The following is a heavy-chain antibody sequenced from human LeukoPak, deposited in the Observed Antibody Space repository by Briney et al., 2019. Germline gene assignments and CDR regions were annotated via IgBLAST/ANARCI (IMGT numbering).Heavy chain of an antibody. CDR1: GGSISSYY. CDR2: IYTSGST. D-gene: IGHD6-19*01. Sequence: PSETLSLTCIISGGSISSYYWSWIRQPPGKGLEWIGYIYTSGSTNYNPSLKSRVTISLDTSKNQFSLKLSSVTAADTAVYYCARPYSSGWYGAFDIWGQGTMVTVSS. V-gene: IGHV4-4*09. J-gene: IGHJ3*02. CDR3: ARPYSSGWYGAFDI.